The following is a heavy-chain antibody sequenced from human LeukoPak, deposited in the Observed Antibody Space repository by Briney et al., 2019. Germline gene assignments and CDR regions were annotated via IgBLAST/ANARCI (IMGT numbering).Heavy chain of an antibody. J-gene: IGHJ4*02. D-gene: IGHD6-19*01. Sequence: GGSLRLSCAASGFTFSSYSMNWVRQAPGKGLEWVSSISSSSSYIYYADSVKGRFTISRDNSKNTLYLQMNSLRAEDTAVYYCAKVGGSGWDYWGQGTLVTVSS. CDR3: AKVGGSGWDY. CDR1: GFTFSSYS. CDR2: ISSSSSYI. V-gene: IGHV3-21*01.